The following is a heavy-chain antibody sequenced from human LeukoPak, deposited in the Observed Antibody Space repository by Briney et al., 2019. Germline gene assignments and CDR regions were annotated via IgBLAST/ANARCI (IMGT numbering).Heavy chain of an antibody. D-gene: IGHD3-22*01. CDR2: IYTSGSTYTSGST. J-gene: IGHJ5*02. CDR1: GGSINSYY. CDR3: ARDYDSSGYLP. Sequence: SETLSLTCTVSGGSINSYYWSWIRQPAGKGLEWIGRIYTSGSTYTSGSTNYNPSLKSRVAISVDKSKNQFSLKLSSVTAADTAVYYCARDYDSSGYLPWGQGTLVTVSS. V-gene: IGHV4-4*07.